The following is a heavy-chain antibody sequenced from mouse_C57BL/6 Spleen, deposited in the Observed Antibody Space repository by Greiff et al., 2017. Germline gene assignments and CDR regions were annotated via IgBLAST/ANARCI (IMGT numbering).Heavy chain of an antibody. V-gene: IGHV1-82*01. J-gene: IGHJ2*01. CDR1: GYAFSSSW. CDR3: ARNYYCSHYFDY. D-gene: IGHD1-1*01. Sequence: VQLQQSGPELVKPGASVKISCKASGYAFSSSWMNWVKQRPGKGLEWIGRIYPGDGDTNYNGKFKGKATLTADKSSSTAYMQLSSLTSEDSAVYFCARNYYCSHYFDYWGQGTTLTVSS. CDR2: IYPGDGDT.